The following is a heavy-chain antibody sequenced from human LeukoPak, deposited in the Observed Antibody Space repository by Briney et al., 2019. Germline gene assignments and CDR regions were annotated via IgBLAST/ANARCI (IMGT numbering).Heavy chain of an antibody. Sequence: PSETLSLTCTVSGGSISSYYWSWIRQPPGKGLEWIGYIYYSGSTNYNPSLKSRVTISVDTSKNQFSLKLSSVTAADTAVYYCARDLPSAASGPGGGFDIWGQGTMVTVSS. J-gene: IGHJ3*02. CDR3: ARDLPSAASGPGGGFDI. D-gene: IGHD6-13*01. V-gene: IGHV4-59*01. CDR2: IYYSGST. CDR1: GGSISSYY.